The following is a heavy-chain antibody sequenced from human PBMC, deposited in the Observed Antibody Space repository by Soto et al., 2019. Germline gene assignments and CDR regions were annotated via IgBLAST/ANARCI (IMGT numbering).Heavy chain of an antibody. J-gene: IGHJ4*02. CDR3: ARDPGIGGAPASGGYFDY. V-gene: IGHV1-46*03. Sequence: ASVKVSCKASGYTFTSYYMHWVRQAPGQGLEWMGIINPSGGSTSYAQKFQGRVTMTRDTSTSTVYMELSSLRSEDTAVYYCARDPGIGGAPASGGYFDYWGQGTLVTVSS. CDR2: INPSGGST. D-gene: IGHD1-26*01. CDR1: GYTFTSYY.